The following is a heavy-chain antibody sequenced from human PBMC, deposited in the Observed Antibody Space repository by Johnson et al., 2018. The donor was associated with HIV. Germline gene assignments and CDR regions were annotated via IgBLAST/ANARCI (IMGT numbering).Heavy chain of an antibody. D-gene: IGHD4-17*01. J-gene: IGHJ3*02. Sequence: QMMLVESGGGVVRPGGSLRLSCAASGFSFSDYFMSWIRQAPGKGLECISYISSSGTTIYYTDSVKGRFTISRDNAKNSLYLQLNSLRAEDTAVYYCAKLVGDYVSKAFDIWGQGTMVTVSS. CDR3: AKLVGDYVSKAFDI. V-gene: IGHV3-11*04. CDR2: ISSSGTTI. CDR1: GFSFSDYF.